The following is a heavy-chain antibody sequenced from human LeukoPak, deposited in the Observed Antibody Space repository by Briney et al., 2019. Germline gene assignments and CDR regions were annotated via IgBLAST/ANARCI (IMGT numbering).Heavy chain of an antibody. Sequence: GGSLRLSCAASGFTFSNYYMNWVRQAPGKGLEWVGVISDDGRRKDYADSVRGRFTISRDNSKDTLYLQMNSLRAEDTAVYYCAKRPSDYGDYVTYFDYWGQGTLVTVSS. CDR2: ISDDGRRK. J-gene: IGHJ4*02. CDR3: AKRPSDYGDYVTYFDY. V-gene: IGHV3-30*18. CDR1: GFTFSNYY. D-gene: IGHD4-17*01.